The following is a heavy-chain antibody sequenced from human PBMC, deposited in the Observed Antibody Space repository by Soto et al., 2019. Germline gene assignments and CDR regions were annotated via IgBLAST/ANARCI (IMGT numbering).Heavy chain of an antibody. V-gene: IGHV4-59*01. CDR3: ARVDVSPLSGRWLFDY. D-gene: IGHD6-13*01. J-gene: IGHJ4*02. Sequence: SETRALNCTFSGFSISNYYLILLRPPPGKGLEWIGYIYYSGSTNYNPSLKSRVTISVDTSKNQFSLKLSSVTAADTAVYYCARVDVSPLSGRWLFDYWGQGTLVTVSS. CDR2: IYYSGST. CDR1: GFSISNYY.